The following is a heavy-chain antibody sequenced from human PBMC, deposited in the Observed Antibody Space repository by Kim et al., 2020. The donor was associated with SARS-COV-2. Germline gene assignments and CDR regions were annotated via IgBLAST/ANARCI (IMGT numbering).Heavy chain of an antibody. D-gene: IGHD3-10*01. CDR1: GFTFSSYG. Sequence: GGSLRLSCAASGFTFSSYGMHWVRQAPGKGLEWVAVISYDGSNKYYADSVKGRFTISRDNSKNTLYLQMNSLRAEDTAVYYCARDRYYGSGSYYYYGMDVWGQGTTVTVSS. V-gene: IGHV3-33*05. CDR2: ISYDGSNK. CDR3: ARDRYYGSGSYYYYGMDV. J-gene: IGHJ6*02.